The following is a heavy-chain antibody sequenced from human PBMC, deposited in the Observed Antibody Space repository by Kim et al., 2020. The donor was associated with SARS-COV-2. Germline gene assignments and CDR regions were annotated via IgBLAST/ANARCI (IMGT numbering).Heavy chain of an antibody. J-gene: IGHJ6*02. D-gene: IGHD3-3*01. Sequence: ASVKVSCKASGYTFTSYAMNWVRQAPGQGLAWMGWINTNTGNPTYAQGFTGRFVFSLDTSVSTAYLQISSLKAEDTAVYYCARDGEFGIFGVVIIGYYYYGMDVWGQGTTVTVSS. CDR1: GYTFTSYA. V-gene: IGHV7-4-1*02. CDR3: ARDGEFGIFGVVIIGYYYYGMDV. CDR2: INTNTGNP.